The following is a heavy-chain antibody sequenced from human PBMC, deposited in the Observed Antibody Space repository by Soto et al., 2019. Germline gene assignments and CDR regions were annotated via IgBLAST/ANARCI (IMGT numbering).Heavy chain of an antibody. CDR1: GYTFTSYA. Sequence: ASVKVSCKASGYTFTSYAMHWVRQAPGQRLEWMGWINAGNGNTKYSQKFQGRVTITRDTSASTAYMELSSLRSEDTAVYYCARALYCSSTSCSNPGKNWFDPWGQGTLVTVSS. D-gene: IGHD2-2*01. CDR2: INAGNGNT. CDR3: ARALYCSSTSCSNPGKNWFDP. V-gene: IGHV1-3*01. J-gene: IGHJ5*02.